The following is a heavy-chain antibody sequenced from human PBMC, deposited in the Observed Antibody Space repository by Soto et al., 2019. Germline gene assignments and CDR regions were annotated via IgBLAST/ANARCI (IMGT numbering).Heavy chain of an antibody. CDR2: INHSGST. CDR1: GGSFSGYY. CDR3: ARRYSLRSIFGGDYYYMDV. Sequence: QVQLQQWGAGLLKPSETLSLTCAVYGGSFSGYYWSWIRQPPGKGLEWIGEINHSGSTNYNPSLKSRVTISVDTSKNPFSLKLSSVTAADTAVYYCARRYSLRSIFGGDYYYMDVWGKGTTVTVSS. J-gene: IGHJ6*03. V-gene: IGHV4-34*01. D-gene: IGHD3-3*01.